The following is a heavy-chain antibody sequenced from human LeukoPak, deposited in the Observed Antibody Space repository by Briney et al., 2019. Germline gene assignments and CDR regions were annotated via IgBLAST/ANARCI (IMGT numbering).Heavy chain of an antibody. Sequence: GGSLRLSCAASGFTVSSNYMSWVRQAPGKGLEWVSVIYSGGSTYYADSVKGRFTISRDNSNNTLSLQMNSLRAEDTAVYYCARDLRYSGWYPGHDKWGQGTLVTVSS. J-gene: IGHJ4*02. D-gene: IGHD5-12*01. CDR2: IYSGGST. CDR1: GFTVSSNY. V-gene: IGHV3-66*01. CDR3: ARDLRYSGWYPGHDK.